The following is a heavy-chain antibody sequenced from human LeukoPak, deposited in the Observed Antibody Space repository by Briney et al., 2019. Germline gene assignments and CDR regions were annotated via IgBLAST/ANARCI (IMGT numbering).Heavy chain of an antibody. CDR1: GGTFSSYA. Sequence: ASVKVSCKASGGTFSSYAISWVRQAPGQGLEWMGRIIPILGIANYAQKFQGRVTITRNTSISTAYMELSSLRSEDTAVYYCARGVWQLGYWGQGTLVTVSS. D-gene: IGHD6-6*01. V-gene: IGHV1-69*04. J-gene: IGHJ4*02. CDR2: IIPILGIA. CDR3: ARGVWQLGY.